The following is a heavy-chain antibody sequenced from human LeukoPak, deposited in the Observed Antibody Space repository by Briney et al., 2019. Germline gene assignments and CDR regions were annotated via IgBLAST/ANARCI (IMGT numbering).Heavy chain of an antibody. CDR3: VRGYTYYDSSGYYY. CDR1: GRAFRRYC. D-gene: IGHD3-22*01. CDR2: INHSGST. V-gene: IGHV4-34*01. Sequence: SETLSLTCAVYGRAFRRYCWSGIRQPPGEGLEGIGEINHSGSTNYNPSLKRRVTISADKSKNQFSFELSSVTAADTAVSFIVRGYTYYDSSGYYYWGQGTMVTVSS. J-gene: IGHJ4*02.